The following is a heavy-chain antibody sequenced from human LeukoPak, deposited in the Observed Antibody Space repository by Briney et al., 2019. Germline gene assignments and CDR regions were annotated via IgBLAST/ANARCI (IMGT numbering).Heavy chain of an antibody. D-gene: IGHD5/OR15-5a*01. CDR2: IYTSGST. CDR3: ARQKYLRGPDVEYFDY. V-gene: IGHV4-61*02. J-gene: IGHJ4*02. Sequence: SETLSLTCTVSGGSISSGSYYWSWIRQPAGKGLEWIGRIYTSGSTNYNPSLKSRVTISVDTSKNQFSLKLSSVTAADTAVYYCARQKYLRGPDVEYFDYWGQGTLVTVSS. CDR1: GGSISSGSYY.